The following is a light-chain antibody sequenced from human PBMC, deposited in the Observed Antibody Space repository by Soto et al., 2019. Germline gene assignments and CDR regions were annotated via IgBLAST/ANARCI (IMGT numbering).Light chain of an antibody. CDR2: EVN. CDR3: SSYRSSISYV. Sequence: QSALTQPASVSGSPGQSITISCSGTSSDVGGYNYVSWYQQHPGKAPKLIIYEVNNRPSGVSNRFSGSKSGYTASLTISGLQAEDEADYYCSSYRSSISYVFGTGTKLTVL. V-gene: IGLV2-14*01. CDR1: SSDVGGYNY. J-gene: IGLJ1*01.